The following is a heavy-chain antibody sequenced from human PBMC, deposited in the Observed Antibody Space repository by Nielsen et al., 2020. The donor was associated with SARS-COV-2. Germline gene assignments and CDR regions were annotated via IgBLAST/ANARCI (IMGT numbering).Heavy chain of an antibody. Sequence: GESLKISCAASGFTFSSYAMSWVRQAPGKGLEWVSAISGSGGSTYYADSVKGRFTISRDNSKNTLYLQMNSLRAEDTAVYYCAKVVGYYYDSSGYYYVDYYYMDVWGKGTTVTVSS. CDR3: AKVVGYYYDSSGYYYVDYYYMDV. D-gene: IGHD3-22*01. CDR2: ISGSGGST. CDR1: GFTFSSYA. V-gene: IGHV3-23*01. J-gene: IGHJ6*03.